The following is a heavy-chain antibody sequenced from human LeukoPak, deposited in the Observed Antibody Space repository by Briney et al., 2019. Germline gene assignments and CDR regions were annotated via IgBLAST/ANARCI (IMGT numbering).Heavy chain of an antibody. V-gene: IGHV3-49*04. Sequence: GGSLTLSCTPFGFTFRDDAMSWVRQAPGTELEAVGFIRSKAFRGTTKYAASVQGRFTISRDDSKSIAYLQINSLKTEDTAMYYCTSVYDTSAYYHSGIDYWGQGTLVSVSS. J-gene: IGHJ4*02. CDR1: GFTFRDDA. CDR3: TSVYDTSAYYHSGIDY. CDR2: IRSKAFRGTT. D-gene: IGHD4/OR15-4a*01.